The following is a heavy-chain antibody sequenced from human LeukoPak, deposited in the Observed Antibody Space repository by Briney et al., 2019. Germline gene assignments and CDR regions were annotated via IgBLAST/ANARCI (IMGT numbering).Heavy chain of an antibody. J-gene: IGHJ4*02. CDR3: ARDPPYYYCYSSGYH. CDR2: IKPYGSAK. D-gene: IGHD3-22*01. CDR1: GFTFTRYG. V-gene: IGHV3-7*01. Sequence: GGSLRLSCAASGFTFTRYGMSWVRQAPGQELKWVANIKPYGSAKYYVDSAKGRFTIPRDNAKNSAYLQMNSLRAEDTAVYYCARDPPYYYCYSSGYHWGQGTMVTVSS.